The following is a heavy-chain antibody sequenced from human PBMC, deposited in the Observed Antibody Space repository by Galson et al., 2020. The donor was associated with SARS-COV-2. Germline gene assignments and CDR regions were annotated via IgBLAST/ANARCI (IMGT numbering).Heavy chain of an antibody. CDR2: INQSGST. D-gene: IGHD2-2*01. CDR3: ARDKSTSCYFGCV. Sequence: SETLSLTCAVYGGSFSGYYWSWIRQPPGKGLEWIGEINQSGSTNYNPSLKSRVTISVDTSKNQFSLKLSSVTAADTAVYYCARDKSTSCYFGCVWGQGTTVIVSS. J-gene: IGHJ6*02. V-gene: IGHV4-34*01. CDR1: GGSFSGYY.